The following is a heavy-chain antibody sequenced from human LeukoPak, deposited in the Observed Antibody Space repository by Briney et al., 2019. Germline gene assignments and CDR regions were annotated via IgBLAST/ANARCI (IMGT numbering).Heavy chain of an antibody. Sequence: SETLSLTCTVSGGSISIYYWSWIRQPAGKGLEWIGRIYTSGSTNYNPSLKSRVTMSVDTSKNQFSLKLSSVTAADTAVYYCARDHPHYYDSSGYSYYFDYWGQGTLVTVSS. J-gene: IGHJ4*02. CDR3: ARDHPHYYDSSGYSYYFDY. D-gene: IGHD3-22*01. CDR2: IYTSGST. CDR1: GGSISIYY. V-gene: IGHV4-4*07.